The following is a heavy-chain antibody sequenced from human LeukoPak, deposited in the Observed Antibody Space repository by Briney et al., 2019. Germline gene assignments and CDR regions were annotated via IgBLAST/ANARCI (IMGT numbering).Heavy chain of an antibody. CDR3: TTSDESSGTN. J-gene: IGHJ4*02. CDR1: GFTFRNFW. Sequence: GGSLKLSCAASGFTFRNFWMSWVRQAPGKGLEWLANVRQDGSETYYLDSVKGRFTISRDNAKNSLCLEMNSLRGEDTAVYYCTTSDESSGTNWGQGTLVTVSS. V-gene: IGHV3-7*01. CDR2: VRQDGSET. D-gene: IGHD3-22*01.